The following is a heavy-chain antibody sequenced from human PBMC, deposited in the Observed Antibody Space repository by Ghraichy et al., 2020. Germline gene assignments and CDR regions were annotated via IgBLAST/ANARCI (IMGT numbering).Heavy chain of an antibody. J-gene: IGHJ6*03. D-gene: IGHD2-2*01. CDR3: ARASNDIVVVPAAKKGVLRESNAGGYYMDV. CDR1: GGSISSYY. V-gene: IGHV4-59*01. CDR2: IYYSGST. Sequence: SQTLSLTCTVSGGSISSYYWSWIRQPPGKGLEWIGYIYYSGSTNYNPSLKSRVTISVDTSKNQFSLKLSSVTAADTAVYYCARASNDIVVVPAAKKGVLRESNAGGYYMDVWGKGTTVTVSS.